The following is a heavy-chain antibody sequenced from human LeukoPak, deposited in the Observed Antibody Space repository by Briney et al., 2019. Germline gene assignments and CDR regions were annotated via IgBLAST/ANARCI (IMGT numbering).Heavy chain of an antibody. J-gene: IGHJ3*02. CDR1: GITFSSYA. Sequence: PGGSLRLSCAASGITFSSYAMTWVRQAPGKGLDWVSTISSSGGSTYYADSVKGRFTISRDNARNSLYLQMNSLRAEDTAVYYCAREPGWLHAFDIWGQGTMVTVSS. CDR3: AREPGWLHAFDI. D-gene: IGHD5-12*01. V-gene: IGHV3-23*01. CDR2: ISSSGGST.